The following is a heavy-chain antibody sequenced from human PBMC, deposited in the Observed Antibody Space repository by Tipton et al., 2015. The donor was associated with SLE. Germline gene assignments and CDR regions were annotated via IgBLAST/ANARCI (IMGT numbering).Heavy chain of an antibody. CDR1: GASFCGYY. Sequence: TLSLTCAVSGASFCGYYWSWFRQSPEKGLEWIGEVNHFGTIYYNASLKSRVTISIDTSKSQFSLKLSSVTAADTAVYYCTRSGLEYVWGRDWGQGTLVTVSS. V-gene: IGHV4-34*01. CDR3: TRSGLEYVWGRD. J-gene: IGHJ4*02. CDR2: VNHFGTI. D-gene: IGHD3-16*01.